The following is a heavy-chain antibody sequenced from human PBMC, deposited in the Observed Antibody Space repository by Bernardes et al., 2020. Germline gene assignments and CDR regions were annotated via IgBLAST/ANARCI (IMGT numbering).Heavy chain of an antibody. J-gene: IGHJ4*02. Sequence: ASVKVSCKASGYTFTGYYMHWVRQAPGQGLEWMGRINPNSGGTNYAQKFQGRVTMTRDTSISTAYMELSRLRSDDTAVYYCARAYCDVWSGYDMYYFDYWRQGTLVPVSS. CDR3: ARAYCDVWSGYDMYYFDY. CDR2: INPNSGGT. D-gene: IGHD3-3*01. CDR1: GYTFTGYY. V-gene: IGHV1-2*06.